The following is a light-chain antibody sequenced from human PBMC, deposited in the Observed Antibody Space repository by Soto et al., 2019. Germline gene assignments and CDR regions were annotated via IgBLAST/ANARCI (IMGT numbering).Light chain of an antibody. CDR2: LGS. CDR3: MQALQTPRT. CDR1: QSLLHTNGFNY. V-gene: IGKV2-28*01. Sequence: DIMMTQSPLPLPVTPGEPASISCRSSQSLLHTNGFNYLDWYLQKPGQSPQLLIYLGSNRASGVPDRFSGSGSGTDFTLKISRVEAEDVGVYYCMQALQTPRTFGQGTKVEIK. J-gene: IGKJ1*01.